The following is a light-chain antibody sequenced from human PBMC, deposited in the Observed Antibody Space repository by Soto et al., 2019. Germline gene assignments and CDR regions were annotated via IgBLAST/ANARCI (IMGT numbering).Light chain of an antibody. V-gene: IGKV3D-15*01. CDR3: QQYNNWLT. CDR1: QSVSSN. J-gene: IGKJ4*01. CDR2: GAS. Sequence: EIVMTQSPATLSMSPGERATLSCRASQSVSSNLAWYQQKPGQAPRLLISGASTRATGTPARFSGSGSGTEFTLTISSLQSEDFAVYYCQQYNNWLTFGGGTKVDI.